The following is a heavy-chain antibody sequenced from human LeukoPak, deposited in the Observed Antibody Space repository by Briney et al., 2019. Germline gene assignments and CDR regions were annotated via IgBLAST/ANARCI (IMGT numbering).Heavy chain of an antibody. Sequence: GSLRLSCAASGLPFSSYAMGWVRQGPGEGVEWVSAISGSGGSTYYADSVKGRFTISRDNSKNTLYLQMNNLRAEDTAVYYCAKVLWFGEPTLRDYWGQGTLVTVSS. J-gene: IGHJ4*02. CDR1: GLPFSSYA. CDR2: ISGSGGST. V-gene: IGHV3-23*01. CDR3: AKVLWFGEPTLRDY. D-gene: IGHD3-10*01.